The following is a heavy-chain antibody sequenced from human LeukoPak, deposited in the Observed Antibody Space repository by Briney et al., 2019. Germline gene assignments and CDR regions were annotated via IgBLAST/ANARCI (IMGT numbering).Heavy chain of an antibody. D-gene: IGHD6-19*01. V-gene: IGHV1-69*04. CDR3: ARDASIAVAGTPFRYFDY. CDR1: GGTFSSYT. Sequence: ASVKVSCKASGGTFSSYTISWVRQAPGQGLEWMGRIIPILGIANYAQKFQGRVTFTADKSTSTAYMELSSLRSEDTAVYYCARDASIAVAGTPFRYFDYWGQGTLVTVSS. J-gene: IGHJ4*02. CDR2: IIPILGIA.